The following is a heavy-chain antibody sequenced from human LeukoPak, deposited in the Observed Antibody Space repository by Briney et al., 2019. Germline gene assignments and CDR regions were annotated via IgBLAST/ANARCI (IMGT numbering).Heavy chain of an antibody. CDR1: GYILTELS. Sequence: ASVKVSCKVSGYILTELSMHWVRQAPGKGLEWMGGFDPEDGETIYAQKFQGRVTMTEDTSTDTAYMDLNSLRFEDTVVYYCATLTSGIAVAGTTDYWGQGTLVTVSS. V-gene: IGHV1-24*01. D-gene: IGHD6-19*01. J-gene: IGHJ4*02. CDR2: FDPEDGET. CDR3: ATLTSGIAVAGTTDY.